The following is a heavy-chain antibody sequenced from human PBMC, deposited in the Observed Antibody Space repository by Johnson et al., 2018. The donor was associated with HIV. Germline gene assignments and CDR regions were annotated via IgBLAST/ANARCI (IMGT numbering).Heavy chain of an antibody. CDR3: AREAGTAFDI. Sequence: QVQLVESGGGLVQPGGSLRLSCAASGFTFSSYGMHWVRQAPGKGLEWVAFIRYDGSNKYYADSVKGRFTISRENSKNTLYLQMNSLRAEDTAVYYCAREAGTAFDIWGQGTMVTVSS. CDR1: GFTFSSYG. V-gene: IGHV3-30*02. J-gene: IGHJ3*02. CDR2: IRYDGSNK.